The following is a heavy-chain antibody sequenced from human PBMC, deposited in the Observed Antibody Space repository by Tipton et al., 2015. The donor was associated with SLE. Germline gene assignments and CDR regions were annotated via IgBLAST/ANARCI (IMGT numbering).Heavy chain of an antibody. CDR3: ARHFVDY. CDR2: IYHSGSA. CDR1: GYSISSGYY. Sequence: TLSLTCTVSGYSISSGYYWGWIRQPPGKGLEWIGHIYHSGSAYYNPSLKSRVTISVDTSKNQFSLKLSSVTAADTAVYYCARHFVDYWGQGTLVTVSS. J-gene: IGHJ4*02. V-gene: IGHV4-38-2*02.